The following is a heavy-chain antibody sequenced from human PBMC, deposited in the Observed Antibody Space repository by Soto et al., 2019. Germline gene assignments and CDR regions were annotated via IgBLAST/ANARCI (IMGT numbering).Heavy chain of an antibody. D-gene: IGHD3-3*02. J-gene: IGHJ4*02. CDR2: ISAYSGNT. CDR3: TRVTISGAGGDY. Sequence: QGQLVQSGAEVKKPGASVKVSCKASGYTFTNYGISWVRQAPGQGLEWLGWISAYSGNTNYAQKGQARVSMTTETSASTAYMELRSLRSDDTAVYYCTRVTISGAGGDYWGQGTLVTVSS. V-gene: IGHV1-18*01. CDR1: GYTFTNYG.